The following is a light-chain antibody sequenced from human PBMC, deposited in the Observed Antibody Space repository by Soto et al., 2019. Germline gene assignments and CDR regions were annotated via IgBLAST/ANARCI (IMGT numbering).Light chain of an antibody. CDR3: AAWDGSLQSWV. J-gene: IGLJ3*02. CDR1: NSNIGSHT. V-gene: IGLV1-44*01. Sequence: QAVLTQPPSASGTPGQRVTISCSGSNSNIGSHTVNWYQQLPGTAPKLLIYTNNQRPSGVPDRFSDSKSGTSASQAISGLQSEDEADYYCAAWDGSLQSWVFGGGTKVTVL. CDR2: TNN.